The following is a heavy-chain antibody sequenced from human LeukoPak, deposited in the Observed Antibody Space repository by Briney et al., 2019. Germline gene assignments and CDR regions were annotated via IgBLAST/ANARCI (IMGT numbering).Heavy chain of an antibody. J-gene: IGHJ6*03. V-gene: IGHV4-39*07. Sequence: SETLSLTCTVSGGSISSSSYYWGWIRQPPGKGLEWIGSIYYSGSTYYNPSLKSRVTISVGTSKNQFSLKLSSVTAADTAVYYCARDTATVSYYYGSGTYYMDVWGKGTTVTVSS. CDR2: IYYSGST. CDR3: ARDTATVSYYYGSGTYYMDV. D-gene: IGHD3-10*01. CDR1: GGSISSSSYY.